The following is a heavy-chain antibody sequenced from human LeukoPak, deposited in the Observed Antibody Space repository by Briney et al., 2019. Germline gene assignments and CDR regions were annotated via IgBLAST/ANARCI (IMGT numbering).Heavy chain of an antibody. CDR2: IRYDGSNK. J-gene: IGHJ4*02. CDR1: GFTFSSYG. CDR3: LIGGYSGYDPFDY. Sequence: QAGGSLRLSCAASGFTFSSYGMHWVRQAPGKGLEWVAFIRYDGSNKYYADSVKGRFTISRDNSKNTLYLQMNSLRAEDTAVYYSLIGGYSGYDPFDYWGQGTLVTVSS. D-gene: IGHD5-12*01. V-gene: IGHV3-30*02.